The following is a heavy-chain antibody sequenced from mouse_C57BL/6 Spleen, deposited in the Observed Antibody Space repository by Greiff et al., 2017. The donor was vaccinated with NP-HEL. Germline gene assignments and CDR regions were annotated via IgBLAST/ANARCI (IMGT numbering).Heavy chain of an antibody. D-gene: IGHD4-1*01. CDR1: GFTFSSYG. CDR3: ARESLGGDFDY. Sequence: EVNVVESGGDLVKPGGSLKLSCAASGFTFSSYGMSWVRQTPDKRLEWVATISSGGSYTYYPDSVKGRFTISRDNAKNTLYLQMSSLKSEDTAMYYCARESLGGDFDYWGQGTTLTVSS. CDR2: ISSGGSYT. J-gene: IGHJ2*01. V-gene: IGHV5-6*01.